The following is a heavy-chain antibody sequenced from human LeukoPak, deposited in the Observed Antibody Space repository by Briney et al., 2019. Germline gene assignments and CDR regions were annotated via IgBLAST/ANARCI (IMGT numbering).Heavy chain of an antibody. CDR2: INHSGST. CDR3: ARGGYFDY. CDR1: GFTFTNAW. V-gene: IGHV4-34*01. J-gene: IGHJ4*02. Sequence: GSLRLSCAASGFTFTNAWMSWIRQPPGKGLEWIGEINHSGSTNYNPSLKSRVTISVETSKNQLSLKLSSVTAADTAVYYCARGGYFDYWGQGTLVTVSS.